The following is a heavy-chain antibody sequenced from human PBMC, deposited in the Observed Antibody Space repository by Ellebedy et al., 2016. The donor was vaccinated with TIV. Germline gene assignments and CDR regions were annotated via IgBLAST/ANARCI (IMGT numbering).Heavy chain of an antibody. CDR3: VECRLGSCQYSSFES. V-gene: IGHV3-23*01. CDR2: ISGPSITK. D-gene: IGHD2-15*01. CDR1: GFTFNTYS. Sequence: PGGSLRLSCVASGFTFNTYSMSWVRQAPGKRLEWVSAISGPSITKLYTDSVKGRFTVSRDNSKRTLYLEMSSLRIEDTAMYYCVECRLGSCQYSSFESWGQGVLVTVSS. J-gene: IGHJ4*02.